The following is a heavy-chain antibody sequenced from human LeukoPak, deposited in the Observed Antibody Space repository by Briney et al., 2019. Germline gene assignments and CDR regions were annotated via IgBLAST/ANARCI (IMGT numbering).Heavy chain of an antibody. D-gene: IGHD4-17*01. J-gene: IGHJ3*02. CDR2: IYYTGST. CDR1: GGSISSYY. CDR3: ARRLATTVTDAFDI. Sequence: PSETLTLTCTVSGGSISSYYWSWIRQPPGKGLEGIGYIYYTGSTNYNPSRKSRVTMSVDTSKNQFSLKLSSVTAADTAVYYCARRLATTVTDAFDIWGQGTMVTVS. V-gene: IGHV4-59*08.